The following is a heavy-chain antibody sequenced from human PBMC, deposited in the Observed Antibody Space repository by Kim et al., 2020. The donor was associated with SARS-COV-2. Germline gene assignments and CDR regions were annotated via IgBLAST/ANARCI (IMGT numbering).Heavy chain of an antibody. CDR3: ARVETYYQYSGRHCWYFDL. V-gene: IGHV4-59*01. CDR2: VYYTGST. J-gene: IGHJ2*01. Sequence: ETLSLTCTVSGGSISSDYWSWIRQPPGKGLEWIGYVYYTGSTNYNPSLKSRVTISVDTSKNQFSLKLNSVTAADTAVYYCARVETYYQYSGRHCWYFDLWGRGTLVTVSS. CDR1: GGSISSDY. D-gene: IGHD3-10*01.